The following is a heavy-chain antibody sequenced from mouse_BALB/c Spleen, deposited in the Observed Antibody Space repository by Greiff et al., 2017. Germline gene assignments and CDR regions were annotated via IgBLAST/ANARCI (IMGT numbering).Heavy chain of an antibody. CDR3: TRGRRNFDY. Sequence: VQLQQSGAELVKPGASVKLSCKASGYTFTSYYMYWVKQRPGQGLEWIGEINPSNGGTNFNEKFKSKATLTVDKSSSTAYMQLSSLTSEDSAVYYCTRGRRNFDYWGQGTTLTVSS. J-gene: IGHJ2*01. CDR2: INPSNGGT. CDR1: GYTFTSYY. V-gene: IGHV1S81*02.